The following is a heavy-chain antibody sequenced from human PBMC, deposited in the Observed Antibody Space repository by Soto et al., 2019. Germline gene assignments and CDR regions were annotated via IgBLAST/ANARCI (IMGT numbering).Heavy chain of an antibody. CDR3: AKVLLGITMVRGVIGPLTGYGMDV. CDR1: GFTFSSYG. D-gene: IGHD3-10*01. CDR2: ISYDGSNK. Sequence: GGSLRLSCAASGFTFSSYGMHWVRQAPGKGLEWVAVISYDGSNKYYADSVKGRFTISRDNSKNTLYLQMNSLRAEDTAWYYCAKVLLGITMVRGVIGPLTGYGMDVWGQGTTVTVSS. V-gene: IGHV3-30*18. J-gene: IGHJ6*02.